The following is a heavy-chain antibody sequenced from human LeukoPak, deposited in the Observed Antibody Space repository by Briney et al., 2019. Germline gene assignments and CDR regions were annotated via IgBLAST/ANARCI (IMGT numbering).Heavy chain of an antibody. CDR3: ARDLPFQAY. J-gene: IGHJ4*02. D-gene: IGHD2-21*02. CDR2: INSDGSST. Sequence: PGXXLRLSCAASGFTFSSYWVHWVRHAPGKGLGWVSHINSDGSSTNYADSVKCRFTISRDNAKNTVYLQMNSLRAEDTAIYYCARDLPFQAYWGQGTLVTVSS. CDR1: GFTFSSYW. V-gene: IGHV3-74*01.